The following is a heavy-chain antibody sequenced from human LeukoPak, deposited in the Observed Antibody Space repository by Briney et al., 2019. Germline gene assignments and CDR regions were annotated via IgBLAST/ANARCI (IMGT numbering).Heavy chain of an antibody. J-gene: IGHJ4*02. D-gene: IGHD3-22*01. CDR1: SASIRSDY. CDR3: ARVHDSSGYGMYYFDY. V-gene: IGHV4-4*07. CDR2: IDFTGSV. Sequence: SETLSLTCTVSSASIRSDYWSWIRQPAGKGLEWIGRIDFTGSVNYNPTLRSRLTMSVDTSKNQFSLKVTSVAAADTAVYYCARVHDSSGYGMYYFDYWGQGTLVTVSS.